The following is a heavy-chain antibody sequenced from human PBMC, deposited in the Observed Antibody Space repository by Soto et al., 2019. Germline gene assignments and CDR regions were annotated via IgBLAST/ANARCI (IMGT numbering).Heavy chain of an antibody. Sequence: PGGSLRLSCAASGFIFSSYGMHWVRQAPGKGLEWVAVIWYDGSNKYYADSVKGRFTISRDNSKNTLYLQMNSLRAEDTAVYYSARASPQPEPYDFDYWGQGTLVTVSS. D-gene: IGHD3-16*01. V-gene: IGHV3-33*01. J-gene: IGHJ4*02. CDR2: IWYDGSNK. CDR3: ARASPQPEPYDFDY. CDR1: GFIFSSYG.